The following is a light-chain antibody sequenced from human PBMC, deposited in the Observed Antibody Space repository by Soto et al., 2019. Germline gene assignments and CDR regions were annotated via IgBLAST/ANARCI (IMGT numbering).Light chain of an antibody. J-gene: IGLJ1*01. CDR1: SSNIGAGYD. CDR2: GNS. V-gene: IGLV1-40*01. Sequence: QCDLEQAAAVSGAEGRGRSISCTGSSSNIGAGYDVHWYQQLPGTAPKLLIYGNSSRPSGVPDRFSGSKSGTSASLAITGLQAEDEADYYCQSYDSSLSGAYVFGTGTKVTVL. CDR3: QSYDSSLSGAYV.